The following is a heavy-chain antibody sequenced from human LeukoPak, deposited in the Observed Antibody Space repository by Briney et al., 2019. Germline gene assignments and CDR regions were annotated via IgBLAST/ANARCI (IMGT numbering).Heavy chain of an antibody. Sequence: GGSLRLSCAASGFTFSSYAMHWVRQVPGKGLEWVAVISYDGSNKYYADSVKGRFTISRDNSKNTLYLQMNSLRAEDTAVYYCARGDSSSWYSPFDYWGQGTLVTVSS. D-gene: IGHD6-13*01. CDR3: ARGDSSSWYSPFDY. CDR1: GFTFSSYA. CDR2: ISYDGSNK. J-gene: IGHJ4*02. V-gene: IGHV3-30*04.